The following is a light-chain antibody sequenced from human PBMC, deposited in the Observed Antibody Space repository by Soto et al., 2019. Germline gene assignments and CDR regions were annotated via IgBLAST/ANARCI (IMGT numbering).Light chain of an antibody. Sequence: PSTVSVSVGGRAPINYRTSQSVSKYLNWYQQKPGKAAKLLIYAASSLQSGVPSRFSGSGSGTDFTLTISSLQPEDFATYYCQQSYSTPRTFGQGTKVDIK. CDR2: AAS. J-gene: IGKJ1*01. CDR1: QSVSKY. V-gene: IGKV1-39*01. CDR3: QQSYSTPRT.